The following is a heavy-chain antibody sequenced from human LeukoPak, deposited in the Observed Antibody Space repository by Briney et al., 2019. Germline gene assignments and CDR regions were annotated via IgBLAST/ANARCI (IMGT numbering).Heavy chain of an antibody. CDR3: ARGEYYYDSSGSSPLFDH. CDR2: ISSSNSYI. J-gene: IGHJ4*02. D-gene: IGHD3-22*01. CDR1: GFTFSSYS. Sequence: GGSLRLSCAASGFTFSSYSMKWVRQAPGKGLEWVSYISSSNSYIYYADSVKGRFTISRDNAKNSLYLQMNSLRAEDTAVYYCARGEYYYDSSGSSPLFDHWGQGTLVTVSS. V-gene: IGHV3-21*01.